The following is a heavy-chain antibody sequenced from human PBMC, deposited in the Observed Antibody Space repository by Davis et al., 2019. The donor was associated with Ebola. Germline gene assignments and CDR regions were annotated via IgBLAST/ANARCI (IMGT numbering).Heavy chain of an antibody. CDR1: GYTFTSYA. CDR3: ARYCSSTSCPGYYYYGMDV. D-gene: IGHD2-2*01. V-gene: IGHV1-3*01. Sequence: ASVTVSCKASGYTFTSYAMHWVRQAPGQRLEWMGWINAGNGNTKYSQKFQGRVTITRDTSASTAYMELSRLRSEDTAVYYCARYCSSTSCPGYYYYGMDVWGQGTTVTVSS. J-gene: IGHJ6*02. CDR2: INAGNGNT.